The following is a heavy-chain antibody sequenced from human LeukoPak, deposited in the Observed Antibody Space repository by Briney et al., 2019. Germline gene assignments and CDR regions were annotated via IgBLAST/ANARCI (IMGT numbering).Heavy chain of an antibody. CDR2: IWYDGSKK. Sequence: GRSLRLSCAASGFSFDTHGMHWDRQAPGKGLEWVAVIWYDGSKKYYADSVKGRFTISRDNSKKSLFLQMNSLRAEDTALYCCARDVFADSSGGSFDFWGQGTLVTVSS. J-gene: IGHJ4*02. CDR3: ARDVFADSSGGSFDF. D-gene: IGHD3-16*01. V-gene: IGHV3-33*01. CDR1: GFSFDTHG.